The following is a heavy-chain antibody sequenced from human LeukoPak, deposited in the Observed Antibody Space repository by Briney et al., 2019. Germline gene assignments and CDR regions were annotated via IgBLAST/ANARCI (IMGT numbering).Heavy chain of an antibody. CDR2: LNPHSGGT. CDR3: ARGLRIINGLDV. V-gene: IGHV1-2*02. J-gene: IGHJ6*02. D-gene: IGHD2-15*01. Sequence: GASVKVSCEASGYTLRDYYIYWVRQAPGQGLEWLGWLNPHSGGTSYAQKFQGRVTLTSDTSISTAYMELSPLTSDDTAIYYCARGLRIINGLDVWGQGTAVIVSS. CDR1: GYTLRDYY.